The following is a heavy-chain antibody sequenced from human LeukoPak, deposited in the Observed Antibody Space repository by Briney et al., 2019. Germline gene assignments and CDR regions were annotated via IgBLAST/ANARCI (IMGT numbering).Heavy chain of an antibody. D-gene: IGHD3-22*01. CDR2: INPNSGGA. Sequence: VASVKVSCKASGYTFTSYYMHWVRQAPGQGLEWMGWINPNSGGANYAQKFQGRVTMTRDTSISTAYMELSRLRSDDTAVYYCATHRVYDSSGYYGFELDYWGQGTLVTVSS. J-gene: IGHJ4*02. CDR1: GYTFTSYY. V-gene: IGHV1-2*02. CDR3: ATHRVYDSSGYYGFELDY.